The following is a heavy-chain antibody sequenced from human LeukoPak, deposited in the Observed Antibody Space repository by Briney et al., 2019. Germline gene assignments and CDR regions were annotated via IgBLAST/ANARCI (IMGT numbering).Heavy chain of an antibody. CDR3: ARAYGDYERGIDY. Sequence: GGSLRLSCAASGFTFSSYAMHWVRQAPGKGLEWVAVISYDGSNKYYADSVKGRFTISRDNSKNTLYLQMNSLRAEDTAVYYCARAYGDYERGIDYWGQGTLVTVSS. D-gene: IGHD4-17*01. CDR2: ISYDGSNK. J-gene: IGHJ4*02. V-gene: IGHV3-30-3*01. CDR1: GFTFSSYA.